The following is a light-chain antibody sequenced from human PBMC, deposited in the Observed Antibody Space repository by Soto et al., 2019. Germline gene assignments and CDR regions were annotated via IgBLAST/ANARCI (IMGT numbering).Light chain of an antibody. CDR1: QDIRNY. CDR2: DAS. J-gene: IGKJ4*01. Sequence: DIQMTQSPSSLSASVGDRVTITCQSSQDIRNYLNWYQQKPGKAPKLLIYDASNLETGVPSRFRGSGSGTDFTFTSSSLQPEDIATYYWQKSNGLPPFGGGTTVEIK. V-gene: IGKV1-33*01. CDR3: QKSNGLPP.